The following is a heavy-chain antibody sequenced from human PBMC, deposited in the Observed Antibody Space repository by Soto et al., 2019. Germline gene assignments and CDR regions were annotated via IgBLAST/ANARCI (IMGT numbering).Heavy chain of an antibody. CDR1: GGSISSGGYS. D-gene: IGHD1-26*01. V-gene: IGHV4-30-2*01. Sequence: SETLSLTCAVSGGSISSGGYSWSWIRQPPGKGLEWIGYIYHSGSTYYNPSLKSRVTISVDRSKNQFSLKLSSVTAADSAVFYCASRPIYSGNYLYYFDYWGQGTLVTVSS. CDR3: ASRPIYSGNYLYYFDY. CDR2: IYHSGST. J-gene: IGHJ4*02.